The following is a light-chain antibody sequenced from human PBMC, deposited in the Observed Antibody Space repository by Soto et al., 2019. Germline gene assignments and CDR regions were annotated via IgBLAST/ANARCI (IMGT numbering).Light chain of an antibody. CDR1: SSNIGSNT. Sequence: QSVLTQPPSASGTPGQRVTISCSGSSSNIGSNTVNWYQQLPGTAPKLRIYSNNQRPSGVPARFSGSKAGTSASLPISGLQSEDEADYYCAAWDDSRNGWVFGGGTKLTVL. J-gene: IGLJ3*02. CDR3: AAWDDSRNGWV. CDR2: SNN. V-gene: IGLV1-44*01.